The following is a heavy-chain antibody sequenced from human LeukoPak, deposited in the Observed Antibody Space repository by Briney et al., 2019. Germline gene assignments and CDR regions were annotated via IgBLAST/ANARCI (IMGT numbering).Heavy chain of an antibody. CDR1: GFTFSSYE. V-gene: IGHV3-30*04. CDR2: IASDSSIK. D-gene: IGHD1-26*01. Sequence: GGSLRLSCAASGFTFSSYEMNWVRQAPGKGLEWVAVIASDSSIKYYADSVKGRFTVSRDNSKDTVYMQMNSLRAEDTAIYYCAKERQEGATPFDYWGQGSLVTVSS. J-gene: IGHJ4*02. CDR3: AKERQEGATPFDY.